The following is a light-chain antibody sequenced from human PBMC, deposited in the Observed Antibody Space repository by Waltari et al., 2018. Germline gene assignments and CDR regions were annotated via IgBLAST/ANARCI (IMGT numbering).Light chain of an antibody. Sequence: EIVLTQSPGTLSLSPGERATLSCRASQTVRTTYFAWYQQKPGQAPTLLTYGASSRATGIPDRVSGSGSGTDFSLTISSLEPEDFAVYYCQQYDISPLTFGGGTKVEIK. V-gene: IGKV3-20*01. CDR2: GAS. CDR3: QQYDISPLT. J-gene: IGKJ4*01. CDR1: QTVRTTY.